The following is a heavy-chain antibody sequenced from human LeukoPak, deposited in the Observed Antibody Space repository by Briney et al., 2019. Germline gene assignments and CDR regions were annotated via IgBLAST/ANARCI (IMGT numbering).Heavy chain of an antibody. Sequence: GGSLRLSCAASGFTFSSYGMHWVRQAPGKGLEWVAVISYDGSNKYYADSVKGRFTTSRDNSKNTLYLQMNSLRAEDTAVYYCAKAGSFCSSTSCYFLDYWGQGTLVTVSS. D-gene: IGHD2-2*01. CDR3: AKAGSFCSSTSCYFLDY. V-gene: IGHV3-30*18. CDR2: ISYDGSNK. J-gene: IGHJ4*02. CDR1: GFTFSSYG.